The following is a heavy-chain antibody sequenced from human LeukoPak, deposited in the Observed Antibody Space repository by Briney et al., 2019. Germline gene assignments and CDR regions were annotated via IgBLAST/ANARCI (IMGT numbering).Heavy chain of an antibody. CDR3: AGVRGYGPNRFDP. Sequence: ASVKVSCKASGGTFSSYAISWVRQAPGQGLEWMGWISAYNGNTNYAQKLQGRVTMTTDTSTSTAYMELRSLRSDDTAVYYCAGVRGYGPNRFDPWGQGTLVTVSS. D-gene: IGHD5-18*01. CDR1: GGTFSSYA. V-gene: IGHV1-18*01. J-gene: IGHJ5*02. CDR2: ISAYNGNT.